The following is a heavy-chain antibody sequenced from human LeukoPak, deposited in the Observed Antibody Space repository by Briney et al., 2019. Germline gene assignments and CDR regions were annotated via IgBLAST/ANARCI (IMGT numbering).Heavy chain of an antibody. CDR1: GFTFSTYA. CDR3: ARARSSYGYGDAFDI. Sequence: GGSLRLSCAASGFTFSTYAMTWVRQAPGKGLEWVSSITGSGDGTSAADSVTGRFSISRDNSKNTLYLQMNSLRAEDTAVYYCARARSSYGYGDAFDIWGQGTMVTVSS. CDR2: ITGSGDGT. J-gene: IGHJ3*02. V-gene: IGHV3-23*01. D-gene: IGHD5-18*01.